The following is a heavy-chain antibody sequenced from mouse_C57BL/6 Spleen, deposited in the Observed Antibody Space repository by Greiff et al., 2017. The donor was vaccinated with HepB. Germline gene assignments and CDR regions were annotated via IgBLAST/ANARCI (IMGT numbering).Heavy chain of an antibody. D-gene: IGHD1-2*01. CDR2: FYPGSGSI. CDR1: GYTFTEYT. V-gene: IGHV1-62-2*01. CDR3: ARHEEGPPLRPAWFAY. J-gene: IGHJ3*01. Sequence: VQWVESGAELVKPGASVKLSCKASGYTFTEYTIHWVKQRSGQGLEWIGWFYPGSGSIKYNEKFKDKATLTADKSSSTVYMELSRLTSEDSAVYFCARHEEGPPLRPAWFAYWGQGTLVTVSA.